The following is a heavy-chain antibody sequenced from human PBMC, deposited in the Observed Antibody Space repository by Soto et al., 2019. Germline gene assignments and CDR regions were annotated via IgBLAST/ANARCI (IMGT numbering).Heavy chain of an antibody. CDR3: ARAPSRIAAARHRGWFDP. J-gene: IGHJ5*02. D-gene: IGHD6-13*01. V-gene: IGHV4-34*01. CDR1: GGSSSGYY. CDR2: INHSGST. Sequence: SETLSLTCAVYGGSSSGYYWSWIRQPPGKGLEWIGEINHSGSTNYNPSLKSRVTISVDTSKNQFSLKLSSVTAADTAVYYCARAPSRIAAARHRGWFDPWGQGTLVTVSS.